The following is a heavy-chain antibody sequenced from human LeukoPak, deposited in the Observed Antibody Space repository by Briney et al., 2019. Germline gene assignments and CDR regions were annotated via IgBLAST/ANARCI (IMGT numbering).Heavy chain of an antibody. CDR1: GGSLSNYY. CDR2: INHSGST. V-gene: IGHV4-34*01. J-gene: IGHJ5*02. Sequence: SETLSLTCAVYGGSLSNYYWSWIRQPPGEGLEWIGEINHSGSTKFNPSLKSRVTILVDMSRSQFSLQLNSVTAADTAVYYCARGPASGSDFAWFDPWGQGTLVTVSS. D-gene: IGHD3-10*01. CDR3: ARGPASGSDFAWFDP.